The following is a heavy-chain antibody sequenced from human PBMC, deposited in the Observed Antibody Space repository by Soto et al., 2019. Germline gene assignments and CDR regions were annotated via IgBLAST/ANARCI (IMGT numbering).Heavy chain of an antibody. Sequence: PSETLSLTCTVSGGSISSGDYYWSWIRQPPGKGLEWIGYIYYSGSTYYNPSLKSRVTISVDTSKNQFSLKLSSVTAADTAVYYCARELHIGVVVPAATNWFDPWGQGTLVTVSS. CDR2: IYYSGST. CDR3: ARELHIGVVVPAATNWFDP. V-gene: IGHV4-30-4*01. D-gene: IGHD2-2*01. CDR1: GGSISSGDYY. J-gene: IGHJ5*02.